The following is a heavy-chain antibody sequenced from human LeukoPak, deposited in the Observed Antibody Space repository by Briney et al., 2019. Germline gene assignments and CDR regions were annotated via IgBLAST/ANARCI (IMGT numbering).Heavy chain of an antibody. CDR1: GFTLSTNY. Sequence: GGSLRLSCAVSGFTLSTNYMNWIRQAPGKGLEWVSVIYSGGTTYYADSVKGRFTVSRDLSSNTVLLQMNSLRVEDTAMYYCARDPLHWGQGTLVTVSS. J-gene: IGHJ4*02. CDR3: ARDPLH. V-gene: IGHV3-53*01. CDR2: IYSGGTT.